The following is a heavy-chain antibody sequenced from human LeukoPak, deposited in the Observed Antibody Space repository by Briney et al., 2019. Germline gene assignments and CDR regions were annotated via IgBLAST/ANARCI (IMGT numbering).Heavy chain of an antibody. CDR2: IKSKTDGGTT. D-gene: IGHD6-19*01. CDR3: TTENWLAFDY. V-gene: IGHV3-15*01. J-gene: IGHJ4*02. Sequence: PGGSLRLSCAASGFTFSNAWMNWVRQAPGKGLEWVGHIKSKTDGGTTDYAAPVKGRFTISRDDSKNTLYLQMNSLKTEDTAVYYCTTENWLAFDYWGQGTLVTVSS. CDR1: GFTFSNAW.